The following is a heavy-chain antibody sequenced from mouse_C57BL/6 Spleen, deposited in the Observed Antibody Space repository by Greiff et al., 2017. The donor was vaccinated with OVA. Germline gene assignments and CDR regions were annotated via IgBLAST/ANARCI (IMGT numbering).Heavy chain of an antibody. D-gene: IGHD1-3*01. Sequence: QVQLQQPGAELVKPGASVKLSCKASGYTFTSYWMHWVKQRPGRGLEWIGRIDPNSGGTKYNEKFKSKATLTVDKPSSTAYMQVSRQTSENSAVYYCARHGGSDDAMDYWGQGTSVTVSS. CDR3: ARHGGSDDAMDY. V-gene: IGHV1-72*01. CDR1: GYTFTSYW. J-gene: IGHJ4*01. CDR2: IDPNSGGT.